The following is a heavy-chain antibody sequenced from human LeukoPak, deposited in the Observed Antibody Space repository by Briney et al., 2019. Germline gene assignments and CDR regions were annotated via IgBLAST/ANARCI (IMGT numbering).Heavy chain of an antibody. D-gene: IGHD3-22*01. Sequence: PSETLSLTCTVSGGFISSSSYYWGWIRQPPGKGLEWIGSIYYSGSTYYNPSLKSRVTISVDTSKNQFSLKLSSVTAADTAVYYCARLPEIGAFDIWGQGTMVTVSS. CDR3: ARLPEIGAFDI. CDR1: GGFISSSSYY. CDR2: IYYSGST. V-gene: IGHV4-39*01. J-gene: IGHJ3*02.